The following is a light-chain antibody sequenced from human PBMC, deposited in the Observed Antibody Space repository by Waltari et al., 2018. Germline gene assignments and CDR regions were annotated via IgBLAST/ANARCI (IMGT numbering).Light chain of an antibody. CDR2: DVN. CDR1: NSDVGGCKY. J-gene: IGLJ1*01. CDR3: CSYAGSFTWV. Sequence: QSALTQPRSVSGSPGQSVTTPCTGTNSDVGGCKYVSWYQQHPAKAPRLIIYDVNPRPSGVPNRFSCSKSANTASLTISGLQSEDEADYYCCSYAGSFTWVFGTGTEVTVL. V-gene: IGLV2-11*01.